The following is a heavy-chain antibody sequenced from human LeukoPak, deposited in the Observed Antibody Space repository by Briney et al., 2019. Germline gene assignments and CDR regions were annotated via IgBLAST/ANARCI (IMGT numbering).Heavy chain of an antibody. CDR1: GFTFSSYV. CDR2: ISSNGGRT. CDR3: VTDWGVITNDAFDI. Sequence: GESLKISCSASGFTFSSYVMHWVRQAPGKGLEYVSAISSNGGRTYYADSVKDRFIISRDNSKNTLYLQMRSLRPEDTAVYYCVTDWGVITNDAFDIWGQGTMVTVSS. J-gene: IGHJ3*02. V-gene: IGHV3-64D*09. D-gene: IGHD3-10*01.